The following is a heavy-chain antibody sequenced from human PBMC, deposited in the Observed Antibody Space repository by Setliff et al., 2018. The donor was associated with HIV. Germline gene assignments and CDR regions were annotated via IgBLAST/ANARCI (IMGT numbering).Heavy chain of an antibody. V-gene: IGHV4-61*09. CDR1: GGSITSGSDY. J-gene: IGHJ4*02. Sequence: SETLSLTCTVSGGSITSGSDYWSWIRQPAGEGLEWIGHIHVSGSTYYSPSLKSRISMSIDTSKDQFSLRLKSVTASDMAVYYCARLDTVMLYTDCWGQGTLVTVSS. CDR3: ARLDTVMLYTDC. CDR2: IHVSGST. D-gene: IGHD3-16*01.